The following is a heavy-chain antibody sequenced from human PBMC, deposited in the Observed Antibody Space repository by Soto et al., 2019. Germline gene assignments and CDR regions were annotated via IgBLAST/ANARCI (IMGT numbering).Heavy chain of an antibody. CDR1: GFSFSTYA. CDR2: FGGSGAGT. V-gene: IGHV3-23*01. D-gene: IGHD2-2*01. J-gene: IGHJ6*02. Sequence: GGSLRLSCVASGFSFSTYAMNWVRHTPGKGLEWVAGFGGSGAGTFNANSVRGRFAISRDNSKDTLYLQINSLRAEDTAIYYCAKSSSRAHNYGMDVWGQGTTVTV. CDR3: AKSSSRAHNYGMDV.